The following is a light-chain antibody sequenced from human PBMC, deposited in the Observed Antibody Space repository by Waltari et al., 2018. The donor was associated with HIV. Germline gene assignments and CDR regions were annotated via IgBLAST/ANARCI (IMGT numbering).Light chain of an antibody. CDR3: SSFAGSNNLGV. CDR2: EVR. Sequence: QSALTQPPSASGSPGQSVTISCTGTSSDIGGYNYVSWYQQHPGNAPKLRIVEVRKRPSGVPVRFSGSKPGNTASLTVSGLQAEDEADYYCSSFAGSNNLGVFGGGTKLTVL. V-gene: IGLV2-8*01. CDR1: SSDIGGYNY. J-gene: IGLJ3*02.